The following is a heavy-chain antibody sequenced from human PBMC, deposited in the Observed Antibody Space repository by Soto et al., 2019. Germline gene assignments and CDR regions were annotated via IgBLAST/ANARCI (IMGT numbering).Heavy chain of an antibody. V-gene: IGHV3-74*01. J-gene: IGHJ3*02. CDR3: ARRGGYVGGDAFDI. CDR1: GFTFSSYW. CDR2: INSDGSST. D-gene: IGHD5-12*01. Sequence: VQLVESGGGLVQPGGSLRLSCAASGFTFSSYWMHWVRQAPGKGLVWVSRINSDGSSTSYADSVKGRFTISRDNAKNTLYLQMNSLRAEDTAVYYCARRGGYVGGDAFDIWGQGTMVTVSS.